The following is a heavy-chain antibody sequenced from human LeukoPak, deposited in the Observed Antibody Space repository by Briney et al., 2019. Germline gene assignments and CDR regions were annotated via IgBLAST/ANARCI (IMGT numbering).Heavy chain of an antibody. D-gene: IGHD3-22*01. CDR1: GGSLSSYY. CDR2: IYYSGST. Sequence: SETLSLTCAVYGGSLSSYYWGWIRQPPGKGLEWIGSIYYSGSTYYNPSLKSRVTISVDTSKNQFSLKLSSVTAADTAVYYCARAQYYYDLYYFDYWGQGTLVTVSS. V-gene: IGHV4-39*07. CDR3: ARAQYYYDLYYFDY. J-gene: IGHJ4*02.